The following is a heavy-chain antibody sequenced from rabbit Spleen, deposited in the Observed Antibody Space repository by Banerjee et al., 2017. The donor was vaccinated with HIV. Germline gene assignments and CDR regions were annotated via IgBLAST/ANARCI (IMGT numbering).Heavy chain of an antibody. D-gene: IGHD8-1*01. CDR1: GVSFSGNSY. CDR3: ARDTGSSFSTYGMDL. Sequence: QSLEESGGDLVKPGASLTLTCKASGVSFSGNSYMCWVRQAPGKGLEWIACIDTGSRDFSYYASWAKGRFTISKTSSTTVTLQMTSLTVADTATYFCARDTGSSFSTYGMDLWGPGTLVTVS. CDR2: IDTGSRDFS. V-gene: IGHV1S40*01. J-gene: IGHJ6*01.